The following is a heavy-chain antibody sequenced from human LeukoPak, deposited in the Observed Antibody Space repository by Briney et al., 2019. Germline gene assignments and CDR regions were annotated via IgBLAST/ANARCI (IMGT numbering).Heavy chain of an antibody. Sequence: SETLSLTCTVSGGSISSYYWSWIRQPAGKGLEWIGRIYTSGSTNYNPSLKSRVTMSVDTSKNQFSLKLSSVTAADTAVYYCARVGGYCSSTSCYTNNNWFDPRGQGTLVTVSS. J-gene: IGHJ5*02. CDR2: IYTSGST. CDR1: GGSISSYY. CDR3: ARVGGYCSSTSCYTNNNWFDP. V-gene: IGHV4-4*07. D-gene: IGHD2-2*02.